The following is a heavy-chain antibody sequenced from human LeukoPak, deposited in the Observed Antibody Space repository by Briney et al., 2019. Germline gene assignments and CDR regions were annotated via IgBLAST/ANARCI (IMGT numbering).Heavy chain of an antibody. D-gene: IGHD6-19*01. CDR3: AKQTGYSSGWNVY. V-gene: IGHV3-23*01. J-gene: IGHJ4*02. CDR1: GFSFNTYA. CDR2: ISNTGGST. Sequence: GGSLRLSCAASGFSFNTYAMSWVHQAPGKGLEWVSAISNTGGSTYYADSVKGRFTISRDKSKNTLSLQMNSLRAEDTAAYYCAKQTGYSSGWNVYWGQGVLVTVSS.